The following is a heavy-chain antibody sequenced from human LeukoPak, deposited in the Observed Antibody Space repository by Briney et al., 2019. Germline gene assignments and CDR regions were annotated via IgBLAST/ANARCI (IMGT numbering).Heavy chain of an antibody. J-gene: IGHJ4*02. CDR2: IFDAGRT. D-gene: IGHD6-19*01. V-gene: IGHV3-53*01. CDR3: AGATKWLAHDF. CDR1: GVTVGGTY. Sequence: PGGSLRLSCAASGVTVGGTYMSWVRQAAGKGWQWVSTIFDAGRTAYAGSVQGRFTISRDSYMNTLFLQMNSLRADDTAVYYCAGATKWLAHDFWGQGILVTVSS.